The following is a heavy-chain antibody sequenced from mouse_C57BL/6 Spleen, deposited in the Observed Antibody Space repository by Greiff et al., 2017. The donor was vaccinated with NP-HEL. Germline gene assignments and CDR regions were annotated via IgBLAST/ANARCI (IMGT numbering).Heavy chain of an antibody. CDR2: ISYDGSN. CDR3: ARERERVYYAMDY. CDR1: GYSITSGYY. J-gene: IGHJ4*01. Sequence: VQLKESGPGLVKPSQSLSLTCSVTGYSITSGYYWNWIRQFPGNNLEWMGYISYDGSNNYNPSLKNRISITRDTSKNQFFLKLNSVTTEDTATYYCARERERVYYAMDYWGQGTSVTVSS. V-gene: IGHV3-6*01.